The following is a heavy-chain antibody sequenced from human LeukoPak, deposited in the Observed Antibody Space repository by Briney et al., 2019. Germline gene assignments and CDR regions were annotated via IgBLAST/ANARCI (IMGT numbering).Heavy chain of an antibody. CDR3: ARDDYGGNTHFDY. CDR1: GGTFSSYA. V-gene: IGHV1-69*01. J-gene: IGHJ4*02. Sequence: SVKASCKASGGTFSSYAISWVRQAPGQGLEWMGGIIPIFGTANYAQKFQGRVTITADESTSTAYMELSSLRSEDTAVYYCARDDYGGNTHFDYWGQGTLVTVSS. D-gene: IGHD4-23*01. CDR2: IIPIFGTA.